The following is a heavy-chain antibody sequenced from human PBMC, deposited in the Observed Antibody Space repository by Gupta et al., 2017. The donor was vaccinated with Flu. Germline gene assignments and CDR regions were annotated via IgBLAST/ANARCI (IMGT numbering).Heavy chain of an antibody. J-gene: IGHJ4*02. CDR1: FTFSSYS. CDR2: ISSSSSYI. Sequence: FTFSSYSMNWVRQAPGKGLEWVSSISSSSSYIYYADSVKGRFTISRDNAKNSLYLQMNSLRAEDTAVYYCAREGGGDCYDYWGQGTLVTVSS. V-gene: IGHV3-21*01. D-gene: IGHD2-21*02. CDR3: AREGGGDCYDY.